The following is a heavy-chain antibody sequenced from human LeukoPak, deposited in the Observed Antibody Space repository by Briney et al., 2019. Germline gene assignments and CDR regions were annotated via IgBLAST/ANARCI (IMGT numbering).Heavy chain of an antibody. D-gene: IGHD3-3*01. J-gene: IGHJ4*02. CDR3: ARGYDFWSGLFDY. Sequence: SQTLSLTCTVSGGSISSGSYYWSWIRQPPGKGLEWIGYIYYSGSTNYNPSLKSRVTISVDTSKNQFSLKLSSVTAADTAVYYCARGYDFWSGLFDYWGQGTLVTVSS. CDR2: IYYSGST. CDR1: GGSISSGSYY. V-gene: IGHV4-61*01.